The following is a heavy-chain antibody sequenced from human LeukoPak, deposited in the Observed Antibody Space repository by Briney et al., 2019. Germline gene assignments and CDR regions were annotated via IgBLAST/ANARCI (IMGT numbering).Heavy chain of an antibody. V-gene: IGHV4-30-4*01. J-gene: IGHJ4*02. CDR2: IYYSGST. CDR1: GGSISSGDYY. Sequence: SQTLSLTCTVSGGSISSGDYYWSWIRQPPGKGLEWIGYIYYSGSTYYNPSLKGRVTISVDTSKNQFSLKLSSVTAADTAVYYCAGHHPRNTVDFWGQGTLVTVSS. D-gene: IGHD2-8*02. CDR3: AGHHPRNTVDF.